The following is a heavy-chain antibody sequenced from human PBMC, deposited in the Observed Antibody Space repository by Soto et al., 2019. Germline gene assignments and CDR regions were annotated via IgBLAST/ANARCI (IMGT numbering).Heavy chain of an antibody. V-gene: IGHV3-74*01. D-gene: IGHD3-3*02. CDR2: IDGDGSHT. CDR1: GFTFSGYW. CDR3: GRELASYNDQ. Sequence: EVQLVESGGGLVQPGGSLRLSCAASGFTFSGYWMHWVRQAPGKGLVWVSRIDGDGSHTNYADSVKGRFTISRDNAKNTLYLQMNSLRAEDTAVYYCGRELASYNDQWGQGTLVTVSS. J-gene: IGHJ5*02.